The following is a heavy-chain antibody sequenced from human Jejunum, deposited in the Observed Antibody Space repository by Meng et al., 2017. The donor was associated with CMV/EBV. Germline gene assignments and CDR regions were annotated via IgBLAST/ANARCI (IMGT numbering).Heavy chain of an antibody. Sequence: QVQLQEWCAGLLKPSETRSLTCAVYGGSFSGYYWSWIRQPPGKGLEWIGEINYRGSTNYSPSLKSRVTMSLDTSKNQFSLKLTSVTAADTAMYYCARCPRDDDSGYWFFDNWGQGTLVTVSS. J-gene: IGHJ4*02. D-gene: IGHD3-22*01. CDR1: GGSFSGYY. CDR2: INYRGST. CDR3: ARCPRDDDSGYWFFDN. V-gene: IGHV4-34*01.